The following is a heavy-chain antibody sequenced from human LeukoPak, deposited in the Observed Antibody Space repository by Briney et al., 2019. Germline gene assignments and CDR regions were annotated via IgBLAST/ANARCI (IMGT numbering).Heavy chain of an antibody. D-gene: IGHD3-3*01. CDR3: ARDLDGAWSIDY. J-gene: IGHJ4*02. Sequence: GASVKVSCKASGYAFSTHHIHWVRQAPGQGPEWMGIVHPRDGDTKYARQFQGRLTMTRDTSTSTVYMELSSLTSEDTALYYCARDLDGAWSIDYWGQGTLVTVSS. V-gene: IGHV1-46*01. CDR2: VHPRDGDT. CDR1: GYAFSTHH.